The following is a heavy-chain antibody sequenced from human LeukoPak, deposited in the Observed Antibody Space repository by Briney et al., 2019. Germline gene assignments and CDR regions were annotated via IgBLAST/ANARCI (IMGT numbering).Heavy chain of an antibody. CDR1: GFTFSSYA. Sequence: GGSLRLSCAASGFTFSSYAMHWVRQAPGKGLEWVAVISYDGNTIHYADSVKGRFTISRDNFKNTLYLQMDSLRAEDTAVYYCVRSGGLPKFDYWGQGTLVTVSS. V-gene: IGHV3-30-3*01. CDR3: VRSGGLPKFDY. J-gene: IGHJ4*02. CDR2: ISYDGNTI.